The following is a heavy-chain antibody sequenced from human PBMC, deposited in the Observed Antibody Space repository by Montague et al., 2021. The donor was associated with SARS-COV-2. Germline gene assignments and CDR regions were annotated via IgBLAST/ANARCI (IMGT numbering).Heavy chain of an antibody. CDR3: ARDDFRWDFDC. Sequence: TRSLTCTVSGDSITSDVSYWSWIRQPAGKGLEWIGRIYTTGSTNYNPSLKSRLTISLDTSKNQFSLKQSSVTAADTAVYYCARDDFRWDFDCWGQGTLVTVSS. D-gene: IGHD2/OR15-2a*01. CDR1: GDSITSDVSY. CDR2: IYTTGST. J-gene: IGHJ4*02. V-gene: IGHV4-61*02.